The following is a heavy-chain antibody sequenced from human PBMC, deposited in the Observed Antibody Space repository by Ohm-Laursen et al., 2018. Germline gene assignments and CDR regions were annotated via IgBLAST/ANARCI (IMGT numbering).Heavy chain of an antibody. V-gene: IGHV3-23*01. CDR2: ISGSGGST. J-gene: IGHJ4*02. D-gene: IGHD3-22*01. CDR1: GFTFSSYA. CDR3: AKDNYYDTSGYFYFDY. Sequence: GSLRLSCTASGFTFSSYAMSWVRQAPGKGLEWVSAISGSGGSTYYADSVKGRFTISRDNFKNTLYLQMNSLRAEDTAIYYCAKDNYYDTSGYFYFDYWGQGTLVTASS.